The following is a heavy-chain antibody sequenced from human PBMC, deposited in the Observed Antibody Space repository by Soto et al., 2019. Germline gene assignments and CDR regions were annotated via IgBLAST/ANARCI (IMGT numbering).Heavy chain of an antibody. CDR3: AKQTYYDFWSGYKPPQDYYYYGMDV. J-gene: IGHJ6*02. CDR1: GGTFSSYA. V-gene: IGHV1-69*01. CDR2: IIPIFGTA. D-gene: IGHD3-3*01. Sequence: QVQLVQSGAEVKKPGSSVKVSCKASGGTFSSYAISWVRQAPGQGLEWMGGIIPIFGTANYAQKFQGRVTITADESTSTAYMELSSLRSEDTALYYCAKQTYYDFWSGYKPPQDYYYYGMDVWGQGTTVTVSS.